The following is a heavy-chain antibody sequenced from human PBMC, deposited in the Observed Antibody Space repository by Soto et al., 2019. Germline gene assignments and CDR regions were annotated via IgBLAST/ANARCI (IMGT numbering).Heavy chain of an antibody. J-gene: IGHJ4*02. CDR1: GNSFYSFL. Sequence: GEALKNSRKGFGNSFYSFLVGRGRPMPGKGLEWMGIMYPRDSDTRYSPSFQGRVTISADKSISTVYLQWDSLKASDTAMYYCARHSGDGYNYLDYWGQGTLVTVSS. CDR3: ARHSGDGYNYLDY. V-gene: IGHV5-51*01. CDR2: MYPRDSDT. D-gene: IGHD1-1*01.